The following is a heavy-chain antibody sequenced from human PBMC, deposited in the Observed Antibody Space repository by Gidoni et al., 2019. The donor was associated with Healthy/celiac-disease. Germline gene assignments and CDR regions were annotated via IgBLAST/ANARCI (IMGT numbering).Heavy chain of an antibody. CDR2: ISSSSSYI. CDR1: GFTFSSYS. Sequence: EVQLVESGGGLVKPGGSLRLSCAASGFTFSSYSMNWVRQAPGKGLEWVSSISSSSSYIYYADSVKGRFTISRDNAKNSLYLQMNSLRAEDTAVYYCARNYGDYTYYYGMDVWGQGTTVTVSS. CDR3: ARNYGDYTYYYGMDV. D-gene: IGHD4-17*01. V-gene: IGHV3-21*01. J-gene: IGHJ6*02.